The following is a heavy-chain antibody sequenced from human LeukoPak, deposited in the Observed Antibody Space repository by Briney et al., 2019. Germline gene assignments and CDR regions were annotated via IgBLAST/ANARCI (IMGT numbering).Heavy chain of an antibody. CDR1: GYTFTSYG. CDR2: ITAYNDNT. Sequence: ASVKVSCKASGYTFTSYGISWVRQAPVQGLEWMGGITAYNDNTNYAQKLQGRVTMTTDTSTSTAYKELRSLRSDDTAVYYCARALLWFGEPSHIDYWGQGTLVTASS. V-gene: IGHV1-18*01. J-gene: IGHJ4*02. D-gene: IGHD3-10*01. CDR3: ARALLWFGEPSHIDY.